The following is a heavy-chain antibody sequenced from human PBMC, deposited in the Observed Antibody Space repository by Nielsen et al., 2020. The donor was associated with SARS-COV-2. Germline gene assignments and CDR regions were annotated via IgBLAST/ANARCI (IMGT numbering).Heavy chain of an antibody. CDR3: ARGQGVTIFGPYTHYGMDV. D-gene: IGHD3-3*01. CDR2: LSGSGGST. Sequence: GESLKISCAASGFAFSKYAMSWVRQAPGKGLELVSALSGSGGSTYSHYADSVKGRFTISRDNSKNTLYLQMNSLRAEDTAVYYCARGQGVTIFGPYTHYGMDVWGQGTTVTVSS. J-gene: IGHJ6*02. CDR1: GFAFSKYA. V-gene: IGHV3-23*01.